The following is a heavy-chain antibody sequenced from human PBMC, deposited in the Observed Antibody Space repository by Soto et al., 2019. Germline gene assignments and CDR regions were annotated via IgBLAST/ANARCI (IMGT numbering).Heavy chain of an antibody. D-gene: IGHD1-7*01. V-gene: IGHV4-59*01. Sequence: SEALSLSCTVSGGSISTYYGSWIRQPPGKGLEWIGYIYYSGSTNYNPSLKSRVTISVDTSKNQFSLKLSSVTAADTAVYYCAREAGTKFDPWGQGTLVTVS. CDR3: AREAGTKFDP. CDR2: IYYSGST. CDR1: GGSISTYY. J-gene: IGHJ5*02.